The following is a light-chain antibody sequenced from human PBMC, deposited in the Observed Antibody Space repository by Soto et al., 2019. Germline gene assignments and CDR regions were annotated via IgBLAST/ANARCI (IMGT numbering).Light chain of an antibody. J-gene: IGKJ1*01. V-gene: IGKV3-20*01. CDR2: GAS. CDR3: QQYDSTPPT. Sequence: EIVLTQSPGTLSLSPGDRATLSCRASQSVNSNYLAWYQRKPRQAPRLLIYGASNRATDIPYRFSASGSGTDFTLTITRLEAEDFAVYYCQQYDSTPPTFGQGPKVEVK. CDR1: QSVNSNY.